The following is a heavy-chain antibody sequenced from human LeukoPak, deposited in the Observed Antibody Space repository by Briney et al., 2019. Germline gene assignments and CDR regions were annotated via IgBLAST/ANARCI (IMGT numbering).Heavy chain of an antibody. D-gene: IGHD3-10*01. V-gene: IGHV4-39*01. CDR2: IYSSGST. J-gene: IGHJ4*02. CDR1: GGSISSSGYY. CDR3: AGQLWLSQNDY. Sequence: SETLSLTCTVSGGSISSSGYYWGWIRRPPGKGLEWIGSIYSSGSTYYNPSLKSRVTISVDTSKNQFSLKLSSVTAADTAVYYCAGQLWLSQNDYWGQGTLVTVSS.